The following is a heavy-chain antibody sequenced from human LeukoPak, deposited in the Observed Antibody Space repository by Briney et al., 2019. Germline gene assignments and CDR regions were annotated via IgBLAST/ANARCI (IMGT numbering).Heavy chain of an antibody. Sequence: KTSQTLSLTCTVSGGSISSGGHYWSWIRQHPGKGLGWIAYISYSGSTYYNPSLKSRIIISVDTSKNRFSLKLSSVTAADTAVYFCARGAFNYYDSIGYSNDAFDIWGQGTMVTVSS. CDR3: ARGAFNYYDSIGYSNDAFDI. V-gene: IGHV4-31*03. J-gene: IGHJ3*02. D-gene: IGHD3-22*01. CDR1: GGSISSGGHY. CDR2: ISYSGST.